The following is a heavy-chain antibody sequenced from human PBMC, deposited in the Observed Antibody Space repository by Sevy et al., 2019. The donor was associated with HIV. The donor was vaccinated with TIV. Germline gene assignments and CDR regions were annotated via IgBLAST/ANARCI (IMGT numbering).Heavy chain of an antibody. J-gene: IGHJ4*02. CDR1: GFNFRIYA. CDR3: ATGRQGATYGY. D-gene: IGHD1-26*01. CDR2: ISYDGSDK. V-gene: IGHV3-30*03. Sequence: GGSLRLSCAASGFNFRIYAMHWVRQAPGKGLGWVAVISYDGSDKFYAESVKGRLTISRDNSKNMVFLKLNSLRGDDTAVYYCATGRQGATYGYWGQGTPVTVSS.